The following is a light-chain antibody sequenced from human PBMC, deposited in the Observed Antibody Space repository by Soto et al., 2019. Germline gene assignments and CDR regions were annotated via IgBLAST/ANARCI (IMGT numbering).Light chain of an antibody. J-gene: IGLJ3*02. CDR1: SSDVGGYNY. CDR2: EVS. Sequence: QSALTQPPSASGSPGQSVTISCTGTSSDVGGYNYVSWYQQHPGKAPKLMIYEVSKRPSGVPDRFSGSKSGNTASLTVSGLQAEDAAEYSCSSYAGSNHNWVFGGGTKLTVL. CDR3: SSYAGSNHNWV. V-gene: IGLV2-8*01.